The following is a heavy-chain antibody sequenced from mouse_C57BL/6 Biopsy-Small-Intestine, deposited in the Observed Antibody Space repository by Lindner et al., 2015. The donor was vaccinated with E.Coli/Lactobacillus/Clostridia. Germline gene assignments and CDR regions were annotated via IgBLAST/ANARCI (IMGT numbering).Heavy chain of an antibody. CDR1: GYTFTDYY. J-gene: IGHJ3*01. D-gene: IGHD2-13*01. CDR3: ARGEDWGDFSY. Sequence: VQLQESGPELVKPGDSVKMSCKASGYTFTDYYMDWVKQSHGKSLEWIGCIYPNNGGTIYNQKFKGRATLTVDKSSNTAYMDLHSLTSEDSAVYYCARGEDWGDFSYWGQGTLVTVSA. V-gene: IGHV1-34*02. CDR2: IYPNNGGT.